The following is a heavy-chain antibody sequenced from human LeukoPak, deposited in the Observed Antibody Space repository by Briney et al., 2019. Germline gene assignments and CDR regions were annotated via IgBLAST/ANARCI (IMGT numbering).Heavy chain of an antibody. CDR1: GFTFSSYW. D-gene: IGHD6-19*01. V-gene: IGHV3-7*01. CDR2: IKQDGSEK. J-gene: IGHJ4*02. Sequence: GGSLRLSCAASGFTFSSYWMSWVRQAPGKGLEWVANIKQDGSEKYYVDSVKGRFTISRDNAKNSLYLQMNSLRGEDTAMYYCARVQGGGYRTADYWGQGTLVTVSS. CDR3: ARVQGGGYRTADY.